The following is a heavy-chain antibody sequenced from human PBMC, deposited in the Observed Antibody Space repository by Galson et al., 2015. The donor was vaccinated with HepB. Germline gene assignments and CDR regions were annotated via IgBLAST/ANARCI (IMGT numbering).Heavy chain of an antibody. Sequence: SLRLSCAASGFTFSDYHMSWLRQAPGKGLEWVSYISSSGSTIYYADSVKGRFTISRDNAKNSLYLQMNSLRAEDTAVYYCAREERVNDAFDIWGQGTMVTVSS. CDR3: AREERVNDAFDI. CDR1: GFTFSDYH. D-gene: IGHD3-22*01. CDR2: ISSSGSTI. J-gene: IGHJ3*02. V-gene: IGHV3-11*01.